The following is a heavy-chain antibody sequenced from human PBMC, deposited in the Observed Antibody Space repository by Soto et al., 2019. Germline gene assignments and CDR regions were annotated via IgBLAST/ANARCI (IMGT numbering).Heavy chain of an antibody. CDR2: ISGSGGST. Sequence: GGSLRLSCAASGFTFSSYAMSWVRQAPGKGLEWVSAISGSGGSTYYADSVKGRFTISRGNSKNTLYLQMNSLRAEDTAVYYCASVGRYFDWLLPYDYWGQGTLVTVSS. V-gene: IGHV3-23*01. CDR3: ASVGRYFDWLLPYDY. J-gene: IGHJ4*02. CDR1: GFTFSSYA. D-gene: IGHD3-9*01.